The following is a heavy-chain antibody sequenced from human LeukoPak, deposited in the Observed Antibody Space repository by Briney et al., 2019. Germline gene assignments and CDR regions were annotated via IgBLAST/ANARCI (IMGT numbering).Heavy chain of an antibody. CDR2: ISGSGGST. V-gene: IGHV3-23*01. Sequence: PGGSLRLSCAASGFTFSSYAMSWVRQAPGKGLEWVSAISGSGGSTYYADSVKGRFTISRDNSKNTLYLQMNSLRAEDTAVYYCAKDSYDFWSGYMWFFDYWGQGTLVTVSS. D-gene: IGHD3-3*01. CDR1: GFTFSSYA. J-gene: IGHJ4*02. CDR3: AKDSYDFWSGYMWFFDY.